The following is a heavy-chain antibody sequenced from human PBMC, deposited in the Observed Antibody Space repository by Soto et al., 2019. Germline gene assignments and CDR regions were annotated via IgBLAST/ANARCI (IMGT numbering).Heavy chain of an antibody. CDR3: AARSWGPYYDFGMDV. D-gene: IGHD3-3*01. V-gene: IGHV1-58*01. Sequence: SVKVSCKASGFTFTSSAVQWVRQARGQRLEWIGWIVVGSGNTNYAQKFQERVTITRDMSTSTAYMELSSLRSEDTAVYYCAARSWGPYYDFGMDVWGQGTKVPVSS. CDR1: GFTFTSSA. CDR2: IVVGSGNT. J-gene: IGHJ6*02.